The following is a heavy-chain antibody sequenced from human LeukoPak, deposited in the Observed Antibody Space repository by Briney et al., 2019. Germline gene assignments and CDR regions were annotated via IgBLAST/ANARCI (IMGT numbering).Heavy chain of an antibody. CDR1: GYTFTGYY. CDR3: ARAPRAYDFWSGYPDY. J-gene: IGHJ4*02. D-gene: IGHD3-3*01. Sequence: GASVKVSCKASGYTFTGYYMHWVRQAPGQGLEWMGWINPNSGGTNYAQKFQGRVTMTRDTSISTAYMELSRLRSDDTAVYYCARAPRAYDFWSGYPDYWGQGTLVTVSS. V-gene: IGHV1-2*02. CDR2: INPNSGGT.